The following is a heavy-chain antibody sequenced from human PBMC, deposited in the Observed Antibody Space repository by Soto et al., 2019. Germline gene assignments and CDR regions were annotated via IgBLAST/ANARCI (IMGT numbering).Heavy chain of an antibody. J-gene: IGHJ5*02. CDR1: GSSIKSDAYF. CDR3: AGVVSQRFDT. Sequence: QVQLQESGPGLVKPSQTLSLTCSVSGSSIKSDAYFWAWLRQHPGKGLEWMGYISFRGSTYYSPSLKTRVSMSVDTSKNQFSLNLNSVTDDDTADYFCAGVVSQRFDTWGQGTLVTVSS. V-gene: IGHV4-31*03. CDR2: ISFRGST.